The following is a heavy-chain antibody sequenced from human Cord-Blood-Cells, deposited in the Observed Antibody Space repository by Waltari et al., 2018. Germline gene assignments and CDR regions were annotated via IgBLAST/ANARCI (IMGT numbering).Heavy chain of an antibody. Sequence: QLQLQESGPGLVKPSETLSLTCTVSGGSISSSSYYWGWIRQPPGKGLEWIGSIYYSGRPYYNPSLKSRVTISVDTSKNQFSLKLSSVTAADTAVYYCARHEPPYIYGSGSYYNGDYWGQGTLVTVSS. D-gene: IGHD3-10*01. CDR1: GGSISSSSYY. V-gene: IGHV4-39*01. CDR3: ARHEPPYIYGSGSYYNGDY. J-gene: IGHJ4*02. CDR2: IYYSGRP.